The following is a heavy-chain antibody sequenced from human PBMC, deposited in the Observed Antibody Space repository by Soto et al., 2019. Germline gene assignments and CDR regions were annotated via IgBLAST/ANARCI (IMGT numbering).Heavy chain of an antibody. CDR3: AREWPYSVTEDSDY. Sequence: ASVKVSCKASGLTFTNNGCTWVRQAHGQGLEWMGWISAYNGNTKYPQRFQGRVTVTTDTSTRTAYMELKDLRFDDTAVYYCAREWPYSVTEDSDYWGQGTLVTVSS. D-gene: IGHD4-4*01. CDR2: ISAYNGNT. V-gene: IGHV1-18*01. J-gene: IGHJ4*01. CDR1: GLTFTNNG.